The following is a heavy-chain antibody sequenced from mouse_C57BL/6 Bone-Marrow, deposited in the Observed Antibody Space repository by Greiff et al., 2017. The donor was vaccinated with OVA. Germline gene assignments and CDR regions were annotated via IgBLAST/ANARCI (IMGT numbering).Heavy chain of an antibody. D-gene: IGHD3-1*01. Sequence: EVKLVESGEGLVKPGGSLKLSCAASGFTFSSYAMSWVRQTPEKRLEWVAYISSGGDYIYYADTVKGRFTISRDNARNTLYLQMSSLKSEDTAMYYCTRVPLGYYFDYWGQGTTLTVSS. CDR3: TRVPLGYYFDY. J-gene: IGHJ2*01. CDR1: GFTFSSYA. CDR2: ISSGGDYI. V-gene: IGHV5-9-1*02.